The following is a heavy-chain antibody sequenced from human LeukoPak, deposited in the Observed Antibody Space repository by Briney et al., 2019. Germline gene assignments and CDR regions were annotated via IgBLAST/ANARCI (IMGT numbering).Heavy chain of an antibody. D-gene: IGHD3-3*01. V-gene: IGHV3-48*01. J-gene: IGHJ5*02. CDR2: ISSSSSTI. CDR3: ARDYYDFWSGQSHHNWFDP. Sequence: GGSLRLSCAASGFTFSSYSMNWVRQAPGKGLEWVSYISSSSSTIYYADSVKGRFTISRDNAKNSLYLQTNSLRAEDTAVYYCARDYYDFWSGQSHHNWFDPWGQGTLVTVSS. CDR1: GFTFSSYS.